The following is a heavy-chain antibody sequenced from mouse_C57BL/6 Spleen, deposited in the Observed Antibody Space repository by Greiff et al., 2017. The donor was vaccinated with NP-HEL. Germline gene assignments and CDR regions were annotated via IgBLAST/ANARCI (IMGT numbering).Heavy chain of an antibody. V-gene: IGHV1-5*01. J-gene: IGHJ1*03. Sequence: VQLQQSGTVLARPGASVKMSCKTSGYTFTSYWMHWVKQRPGQGLEWIGAIYPGNSDTSYNQKFKGKAKLTAVTSASTAYMELSSLTNEDSAVYYCLFIIGSYWYFDVWGTGTTVTVSS. CDR3: LFIIGSYWYFDV. CDR2: IYPGNSDT. D-gene: IGHD1-1*01. CDR1: GYTFTSYW.